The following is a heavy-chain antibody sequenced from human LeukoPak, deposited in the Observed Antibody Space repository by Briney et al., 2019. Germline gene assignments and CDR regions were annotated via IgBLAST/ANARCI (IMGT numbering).Heavy chain of an antibody. Sequence: GGSLRLSCGASGFIFRIYAMSWDRQAPGEGLEWVSGISANGGGTYYADSVKGRFTISRDNSKNMLYLQMNSLRAEDTAVYYCAKESGALGAPLYDYWGQGTLVTGSS. CDR2: ISANGGGT. D-gene: IGHD4/OR15-4a*01. CDR3: AKESGALGAPLYDY. CDR1: GFIFRIYA. J-gene: IGHJ4*02. V-gene: IGHV3-23*01.